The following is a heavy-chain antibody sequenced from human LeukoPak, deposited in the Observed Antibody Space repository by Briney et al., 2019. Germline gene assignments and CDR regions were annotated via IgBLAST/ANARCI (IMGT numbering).Heavy chain of an antibody. CDR1: GFTFSGYA. V-gene: IGHV3-48*03. Sequence: GGSLRLSCAASGFTFSGYAMNWVRQAPGKGLEWLSHISSTGGTIYYADSVKGRFTISRDNAKNSLYLQMNSLRAEDTALYYCAKDWAVAGRGYFDYWGQGTLVTVSS. J-gene: IGHJ4*02. CDR3: AKDWAVAGRGYFDY. CDR2: ISSTGGTI. D-gene: IGHD6-19*01.